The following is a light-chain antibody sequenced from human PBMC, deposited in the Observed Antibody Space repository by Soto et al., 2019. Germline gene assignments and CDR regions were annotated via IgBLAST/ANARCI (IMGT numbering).Light chain of an antibody. CDR3: QQYGSSPPWT. V-gene: IGKV3-20*01. CDR2: GAS. Sequence: EIVLTQSPGTLSLSPGERATLSCRASQSVSSSYLAWYQQKPGQAPRLLIYGASSRATGIPDRFSGSGSGTDFTLLSSRLEPEDFSVYYCQQYGSSPPWTCGQGIKVEIK. CDR1: QSVSSSY. J-gene: IGKJ1*01.